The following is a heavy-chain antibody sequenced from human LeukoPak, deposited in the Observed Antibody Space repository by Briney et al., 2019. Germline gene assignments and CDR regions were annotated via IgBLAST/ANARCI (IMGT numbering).Heavy chain of an antibody. CDR2: IYYSGTT. CDR1: GGSISSTSFY. J-gene: IGHJ5*02. D-gene: IGHD5-12*01. CDR3: ARQFHGSGYVDDL. Sequence: SETLSLTCSVSGGSISSTSFYWGWIRRPPGKGLEWIASIYYSGTTHYNPSLKSRVTMSVDTSKNQFSLKLSAVTAADTAVYYCARQFHGSGYVDDLWGQGTLVTVSS. V-gene: IGHV4-39*01.